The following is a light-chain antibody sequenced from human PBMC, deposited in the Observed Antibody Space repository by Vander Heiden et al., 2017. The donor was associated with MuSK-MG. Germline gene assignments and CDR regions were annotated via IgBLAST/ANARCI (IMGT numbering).Light chain of an antibody. CDR1: QSVSSN. Sequence: EIVMTQSPATLSVSPGERATLSCRASQSVSSNLAWYQQKPGQAPRLLIYGASTRATGIPARFSGSGSGTEFTLIISSLQSEDFAVYYCQQDNNWPLTFGQGTRLEIK. J-gene: IGKJ5*01. CDR2: GAS. CDR3: QQDNNWPLT. V-gene: IGKV3-15*01.